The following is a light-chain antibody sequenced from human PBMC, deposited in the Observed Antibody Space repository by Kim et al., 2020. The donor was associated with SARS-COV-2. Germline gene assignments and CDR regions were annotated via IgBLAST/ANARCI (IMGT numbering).Light chain of an antibody. CDR3: QQSYSTPHVT. Sequence: SVGDRVTITCRASQSISSYLNWYQQKPGKAPKLLIYAASSLQSGVPSRFSGSGSGTDFTLTISSLQPEDFATYYCQQSYSTPHVTFGQGTKLEI. J-gene: IGKJ2*01. CDR1: QSISSY. CDR2: AAS. V-gene: IGKV1-39*01.